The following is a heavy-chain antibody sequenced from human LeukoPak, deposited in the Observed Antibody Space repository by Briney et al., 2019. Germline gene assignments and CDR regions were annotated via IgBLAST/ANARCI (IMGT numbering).Heavy chain of an antibody. CDR2: INPNSGGT. CDR3: ARDSPEYGYYFDY. Sequence: ASLKVSCKASGYTFTRYYMHWGRQAPGQGLEWMGWINPNSGGTNYAQKFQGRVTMTRDTSISTAYMELSRLRSDDTAVYYCARDSPEYGYYFDYWGQGTLVTVSS. V-gene: IGHV1-2*02. D-gene: IGHD2/OR15-2a*01. CDR1: GYTFTRYY. J-gene: IGHJ4*02.